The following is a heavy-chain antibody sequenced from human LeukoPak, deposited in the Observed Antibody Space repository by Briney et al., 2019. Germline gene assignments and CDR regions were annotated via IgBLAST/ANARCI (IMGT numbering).Heavy chain of an antibody. V-gene: IGHV1-2*02. J-gene: IGHJ3*02. CDR3: ATAPLVGAKGVAFDI. Sequence: ASVKVSCKASGYTFTGYYMHWVRQAPGQGLEWMGWINPNSGGTNYAQKFQGRVTMTRDTSISTAYMELSRLRSDDTAVYYCATAPLVGAKGVAFDIWGQGTMVTVSS. CDR2: INPNSGGT. CDR1: GYTFTGYY. D-gene: IGHD1-26*01.